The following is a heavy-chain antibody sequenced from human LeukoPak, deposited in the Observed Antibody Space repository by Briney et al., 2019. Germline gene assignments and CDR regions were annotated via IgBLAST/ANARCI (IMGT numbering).Heavy chain of an antibody. D-gene: IGHD3-16*02. CDR2: IHYSGNT. Sequence: PSETLSLTCNVSGGSISSYHWNWIRQPPGKGLEWIGYIHYSGNTDYNPSLKSRVTISPHTSKNQFSLNLSSVTAADTALYYCARGAQLTGVPNVWGTYRYFDYWDRGTLVTVSS. CDR1: GGSISSYH. J-gene: IGHJ4*02. V-gene: IGHV4-59*08. CDR3: ARGAQLTGVPNVWGTYRYFDY.